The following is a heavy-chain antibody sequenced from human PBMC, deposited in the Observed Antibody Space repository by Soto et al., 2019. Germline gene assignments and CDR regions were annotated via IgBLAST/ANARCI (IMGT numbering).Heavy chain of an antibody. D-gene: IGHD6-6*01. J-gene: IGHJ4*02. Sequence: GGSLRLSCAASGFTFNKYAMSWVRQAPGKGLEWVSSIGVGGLSTYYADSVKGRFTVSRDNFRNTLYLQMNGLRAEDTAVYHCAKDTDDMAARPDAFDSWGQGALVTVSS. CDR1: GFTFNKYA. V-gene: IGHV3-23*01. CDR3: AKDTDDMAARPDAFDS. CDR2: IGVGGLST.